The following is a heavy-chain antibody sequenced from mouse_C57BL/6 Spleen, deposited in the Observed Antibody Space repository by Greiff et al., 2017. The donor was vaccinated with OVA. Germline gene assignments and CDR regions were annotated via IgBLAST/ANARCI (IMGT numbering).Heavy chain of an antibody. Sequence: EVKLMESGGGLVKPGGSLKLSCAASGFTFSDYGMHWVRQAPEKGLEWVAYISSGSSTIYYADTVKGRFTISRDNAKNTLFLQMTSLRSEDTAMYYCARSDYDGGYAMDYWGQGTSVTVSS. J-gene: IGHJ4*01. CDR2: ISSGSSTI. CDR3: ARSDYDGGYAMDY. CDR1: GFTFSDYG. D-gene: IGHD2-4*01. V-gene: IGHV5-17*01.